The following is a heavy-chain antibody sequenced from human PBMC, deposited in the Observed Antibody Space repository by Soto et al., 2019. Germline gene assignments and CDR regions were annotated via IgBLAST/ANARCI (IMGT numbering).Heavy chain of an antibody. V-gene: IGHV3-64*01. Sequence: EVQLVESGGGLVQPGGSLRLSCAASGFTFSSYAMHWVRQAPGKGLEDVSAISSNGGSTYYANSVKGRFTISRDNSKNTLYLQMGSLRAEDMAVYYCARWSVNTMGYYYYGMDVWGQGTTVTVSS. CDR1: GFTFSSYA. CDR2: ISSNGGST. D-gene: IGHD2-2*01. J-gene: IGHJ6*02. CDR3: ARWSVNTMGYYYYGMDV.